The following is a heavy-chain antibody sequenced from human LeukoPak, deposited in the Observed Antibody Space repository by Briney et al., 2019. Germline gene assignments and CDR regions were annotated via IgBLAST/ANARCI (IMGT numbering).Heavy chain of an antibody. V-gene: IGHV5-51*01. CDR2: IYPGDSDI. CDR1: GYSFASYW. CDR3: ARQKRAAFDI. Sequence: GESLKISCQGSGYSFASYWIGWVRQMPGKGLEWMGIIYPGDSDIRYSPSFQGQVTISADKTISTAYLQWSSLKASDTAMFYCARQKRAAFDIWGQGTMATVSS. J-gene: IGHJ3*02.